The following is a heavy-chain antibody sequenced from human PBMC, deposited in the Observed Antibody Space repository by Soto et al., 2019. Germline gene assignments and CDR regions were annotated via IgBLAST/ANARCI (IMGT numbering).Heavy chain of an antibody. Sequence: GGSLRLSCAASGFTFSSYSMNWVRQAPGKGLEWVSYISSSSSTIYYADSVKGRFTISRDNAKNSLYLQMNSLRAEDTAVYYCAGVRPVTYCYTDVWGKGTTVTVFS. V-gene: IGHV3-48*01. CDR2: ISSSSSTI. CDR3: AGVRPVTYCYTDV. D-gene: IGHD3-10*01. J-gene: IGHJ6*03. CDR1: GFTFSSYS.